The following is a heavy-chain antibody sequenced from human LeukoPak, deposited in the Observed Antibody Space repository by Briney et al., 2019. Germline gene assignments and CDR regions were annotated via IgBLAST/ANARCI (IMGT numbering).Heavy chain of an antibody. Sequence: SETLSLTCTVSGDSISTYYWSWIRQPPGKGLEWIGYIHYSGSTNYNPSLRSRVTISVDTSKNQFSLKLSYATAADTAVYFCARRAINSVMFDYWGQGTLVTVSS. J-gene: IGHJ4*02. CDR1: GDSISTYY. CDR3: ARRAINSVMFDY. D-gene: IGHD3-16*01. CDR2: IHYSGST. V-gene: IGHV4-59*08.